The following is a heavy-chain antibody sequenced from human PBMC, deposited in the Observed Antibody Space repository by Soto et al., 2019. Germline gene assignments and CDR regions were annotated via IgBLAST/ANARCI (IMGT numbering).Heavy chain of an antibody. CDR1: GFTFSNYW. J-gene: IGHJ4*02. V-gene: IGHV3-7*01. Sequence: EVQLVESGGGLVQPGGSLRLSCAASGFTFSNYWMNWVRQAPGKGLEWVANIKQDGSHKNYLDSVKGRFTISRDNAKNSLYLQMNSLRVEDTAVYYRVPRDNWGQGTLVTVSS. CDR3: VPRDN. CDR2: IKQDGSHK.